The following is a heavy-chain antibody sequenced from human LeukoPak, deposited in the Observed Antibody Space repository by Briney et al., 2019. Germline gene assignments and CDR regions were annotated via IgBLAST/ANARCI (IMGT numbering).Heavy chain of an antibody. J-gene: IGHJ6*02. D-gene: IGHD3-3*01. CDR1: GGSISSGDYY. V-gene: IGHV4-30-4*01. Sequence: PSETLSLTCTVSGGSISSGDYYWSWIRQPPGKGLEWIGYIYYSGSTYYNPSLKSRVTISVDTSKNQFSLKLSSVTAADTAVYYCARHGTYWSGSPYYYYGMDVWGQGTTVTVSS. CDR2: IYYSGST. CDR3: ARHGTYWSGSPYYYYGMDV.